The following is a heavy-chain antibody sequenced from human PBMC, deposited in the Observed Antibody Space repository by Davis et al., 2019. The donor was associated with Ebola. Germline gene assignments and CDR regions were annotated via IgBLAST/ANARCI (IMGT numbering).Heavy chain of an antibody. CDR2: ISGSGGRT. J-gene: IGHJ6*04. Sequence: PGGSLRLSCPDSVITFSSYAMTWVRQAPGKGLEWVSAISGSGGRTYYADSVKGRFTISRDNSKKTLYLQMNSLRAEDTAVYYCAKSGLSFGVVKYHYGMDVWGKGTTVTVSS. CDR1: VITFSSYA. V-gene: IGHV3-23*01. CDR3: AKSGLSFGVVKYHYGMDV. D-gene: IGHD3-3*01.